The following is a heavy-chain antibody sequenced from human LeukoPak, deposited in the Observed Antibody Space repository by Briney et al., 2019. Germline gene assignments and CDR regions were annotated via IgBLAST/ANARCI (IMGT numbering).Heavy chain of an antibody. CDR3: ARSYSSSSLFYFDY. CDR2: IYYTGIT. CDR1: GGSISTYF. D-gene: IGHD6-6*01. J-gene: IGHJ4*02. Sequence: PSETLSLTCSVSGGSISTYFWSWIRQPPGKGLEWVGYIYYTGITYYNPSLKSRVTISIDTSKNQFSLRLNSVTAADTAVYYCARSYSSSSLFYFDYWGQGALVTVSS. V-gene: IGHV4-59*08.